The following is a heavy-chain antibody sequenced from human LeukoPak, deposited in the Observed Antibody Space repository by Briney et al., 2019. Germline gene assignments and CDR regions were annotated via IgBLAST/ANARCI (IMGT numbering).Heavy chain of an antibody. CDR1: GSTFSSYW. V-gene: IGHV3-74*01. Sequence: EGSLRFSCAGSGSTFSSYWMHWVRQAPGKGLVWVSRINSDGSSTSYADSVKGRFTISRDNAKNTLYLQMNSLRAEDTAVYYCAREGLNWNYDYPDYWGQGTLVTVSS. J-gene: IGHJ4*02. CDR2: INSDGSST. CDR3: AREGLNWNYDYPDY. D-gene: IGHD1-7*01.